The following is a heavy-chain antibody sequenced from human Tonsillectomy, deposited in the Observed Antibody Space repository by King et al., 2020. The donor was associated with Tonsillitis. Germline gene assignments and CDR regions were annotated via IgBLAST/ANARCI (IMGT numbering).Heavy chain of an antibody. V-gene: IGHV1-8*01. CDR3: AGAEAKIGQLDPRAEFDY. D-gene: IGHD1-1*01. J-gene: IGHJ4*02. CDR2: MNPNSGNT. Sequence: QLVQSGAEVKKPGASVKVSCKASGYTFTSYDINWVRQATGQGLECMGWMNPNSGNTGYAQKFQGRVTMTRNTSISTAYMELSSLRSEDTAVYYCAGAEAKIGQLDPRAEFDYWGQGTLVTVSS. CDR1: GYTFTSYD.